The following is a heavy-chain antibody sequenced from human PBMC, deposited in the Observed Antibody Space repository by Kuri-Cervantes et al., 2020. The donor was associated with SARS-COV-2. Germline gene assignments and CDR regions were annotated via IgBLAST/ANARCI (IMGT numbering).Heavy chain of an antibody. V-gene: IGHV4-39*01. CDR3: VRVDCSAGTCYRRSFDY. Sequence: GSLRLSCTVSGGSISSSLYYWGWIRQPPGKGLEWIGSIYYSGSTYYNPSLNSRVTISVDTSKNQFSLKLTSVTAADTAVYYCVRVDCSAGTCYRRSFDYWGRGTLVTASS. CDR1: GGSISSSLYY. D-gene: IGHD2-15*01. CDR2: IYYSGST. J-gene: IGHJ4*02.